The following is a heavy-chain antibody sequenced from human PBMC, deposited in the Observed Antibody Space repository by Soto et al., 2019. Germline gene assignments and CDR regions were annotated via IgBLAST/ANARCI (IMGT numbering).Heavy chain of an antibody. CDR3: ARDGGSYPYYIDY. CDR1: GGSIRGYY. V-gene: IGHV4-4*07. Sequence: SESLSLTCTVSGGSIRGYYCSWIRQPAGKGLEWIGRIYTSGSTNYNPSLKSRVTMSVDTSKNQFSLKLSSVTAADTAVYYCARDGGSYPYYIDYWGQGTLVPVSS. D-gene: IGHD1-26*01. CDR2: IYTSGST. J-gene: IGHJ4*02.